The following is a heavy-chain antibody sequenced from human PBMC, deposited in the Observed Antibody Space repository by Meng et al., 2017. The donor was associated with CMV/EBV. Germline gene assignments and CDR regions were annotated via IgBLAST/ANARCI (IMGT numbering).Heavy chain of an antibody. J-gene: IGHJ4*02. D-gene: IGHD5-24*01. CDR2: IYSGGST. Sequence: GLGGGLAQPGGSLELSWSAFGFTVSSNYMSWVRQAPGKGLEWVSVIYSGGSTYYADSVKGRFTISRDNSKNTLYLQMNSLRAEDTAVYYCAGGMGPFFDYWGQGTLVTVSS. V-gene: IGHV3-53*01. CDR3: AGGMGPFFDY. CDR1: GFTVSSNY.